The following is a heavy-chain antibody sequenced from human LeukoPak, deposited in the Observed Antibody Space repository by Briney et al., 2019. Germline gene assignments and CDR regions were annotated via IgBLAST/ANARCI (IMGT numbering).Heavy chain of an antibody. D-gene: IGHD6-19*01. Sequence: ASVKVSCKASGYTFTSYYIHWVRQAPGQGLEWMGIINPSGGSTSYAQKFQGRVTMTRDTSTSTVYMELSSLRSEDTAVYYCARAKNPVAGVGRAFDPWGQGTLVTVSS. J-gene: IGHJ5*02. CDR2: INPSGGST. CDR1: GYTFTSYY. V-gene: IGHV1-46*01. CDR3: ARAKNPVAGVGRAFDP.